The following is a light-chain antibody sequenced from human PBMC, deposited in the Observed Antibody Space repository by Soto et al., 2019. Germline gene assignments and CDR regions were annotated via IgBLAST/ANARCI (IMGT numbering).Light chain of an antibody. CDR1: QSVSSY. J-gene: IGKJ4*01. CDR3: QQRSNWPPLT. V-gene: IGKV3-11*01. Sequence: EIVLTQSPATLSLSPGERATLSCRASQSVSSYLAWYQQKPGQAPRLLIYDASNRATGIPARFSGSGSRTVFTLTISSLEPEDFAVYYCQQRSNWPPLTFGGGTKVEIK. CDR2: DAS.